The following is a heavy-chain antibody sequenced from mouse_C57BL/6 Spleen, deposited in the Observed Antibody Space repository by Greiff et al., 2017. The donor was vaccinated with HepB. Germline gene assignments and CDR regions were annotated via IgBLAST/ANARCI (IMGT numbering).Heavy chain of an antibody. CDR3: VREIPIYYGSSYGYFDV. J-gene: IGHJ1*03. V-gene: IGHV10-3*01. CDR2: IRSKSSNYAT. Sequence: EVMLVESGGGLVQPKGSLKLSCAASGFTFNTYAMHWVRQAPGKGLEWVARIRSKSSNYATYYADSVKDRFTISRDDSQSMLYLQMNNLKTEDTAMYYCVREIPIYYGSSYGYFDVWGTGTTVTVSS. D-gene: IGHD1-1*01. CDR1: GFTFNTYA.